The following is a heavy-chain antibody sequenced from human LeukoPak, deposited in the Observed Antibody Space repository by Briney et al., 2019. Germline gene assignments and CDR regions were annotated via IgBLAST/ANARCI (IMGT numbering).Heavy chain of an antibody. CDR3: ARAPVGGYAIFDY. D-gene: IGHD5-12*01. CDR2: ISYDGSNK. Sequence: GGSLRLSCAASGFTFSSYAMHWVRQAPGKGLEWVAVISYDGSNKYYADSVKGRFTISRDNSKNTLYLQMNSLRAEDTAVYYCARAPVGGYAIFDYWGQGTLVTVSS. CDR1: GFTFSSYA. V-gene: IGHV3-30-3*01. J-gene: IGHJ4*02.